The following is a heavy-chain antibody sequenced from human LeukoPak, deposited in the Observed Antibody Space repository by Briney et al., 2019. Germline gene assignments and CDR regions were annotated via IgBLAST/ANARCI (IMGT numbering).Heavy chain of an antibody. V-gene: IGHV4-39*01. Sequence: SETLSLTCNVSGDSISSSNYYWGWIRQPPGKGLEWIGSIYYSGSTYYNPSLKSRVTISVDTSKNQFSLKLSSVTAADTAVYYCARPVPSRLGWFDPWGQGTLVTVSS. CDR1: GDSISSSNYY. CDR3: ARPVPSRLGWFDP. J-gene: IGHJ5*02. CDR2: IYYSGST. D-gene: IGHD1-1*01.